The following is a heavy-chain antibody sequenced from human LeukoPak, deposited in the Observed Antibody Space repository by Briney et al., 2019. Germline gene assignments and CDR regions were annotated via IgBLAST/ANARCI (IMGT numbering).Heavy chain of an antibody. J-gene: IGHJ4*02. CDR2: IYNIGST. Sequence: SQTLSLTCTVSGGSIISYYWSWIRQPPGKGLEWIGDIYNIGSTNYNPSLKRRVTTSVDTRKNQFYPQLSSETAADHAVYYVARRYCSSSCCVFGYWGQGALVT. CDR1: GGSIISYY. CDR3: ARRYCSSSCCVFGY. V-gene: IGHV4-4*09. D-gene: IGHD2-2*01.